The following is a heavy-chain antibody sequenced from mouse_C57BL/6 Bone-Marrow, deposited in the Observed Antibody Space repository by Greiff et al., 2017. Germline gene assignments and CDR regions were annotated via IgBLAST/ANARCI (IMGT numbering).Heavy chain of an antibody. D-gene: IGHD2-10*01. Sequence: EVMLVESGGDLVKPGGSLKLSCAASGFTFSSYGMSWVRQTPDKRLEWVATISSGGSYTYYPDSVKGRFTISRDNAKNTLYLQMSSLKSEYTAMYYCASPYDGLFAYWGQGTLVTVSA. J-gene: IGHJ3*01. CDR1: GFTFSSYG. V-gene: IGHV5-6*01. CDR2: ISSGGSYT. CDR3: ASPYDGLFAY.